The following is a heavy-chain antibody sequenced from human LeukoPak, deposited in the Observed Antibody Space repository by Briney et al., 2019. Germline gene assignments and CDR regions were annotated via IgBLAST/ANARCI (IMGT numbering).Heavy chain of an antibody. V-gene: IGHV3-21*01. J-gene: IGHJ6*02. D-gene: IGHD3-10*01. CDR3: ARPYYYGSGTEDYYYYGMDV. Sequence: GGSLRLSCAASGFTFSSYSMNWVRQAPGKGLEWVSSISSNSSYIYYADSVKGRFTISRDNAKNSLYLQMNSLRAEDTAVYYCARPYYYGSGTEDYYYYGMDVWGQGTTVTVSS. CDR1: GFTFSSYS. CDR2: ISSNSSYI.